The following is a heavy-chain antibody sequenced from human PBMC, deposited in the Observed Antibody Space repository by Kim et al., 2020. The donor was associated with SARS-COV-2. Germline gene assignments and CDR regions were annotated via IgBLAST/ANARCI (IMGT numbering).Heavy chain of an antibody. Sequence: SETLSLTCTVSGGSISSGGYYWSWIRQHPGKGLEWIGYIYYSGSTYYNPSLKSRVTISVDTSKNQFSLKLSSVTAADTAVYYCARVISSSSISFFDYWGQGTLVTVSS. CDR1: GGSISSGGYY. V-gene: IGHV4-31*03. J-gene: IGHJ4*02. D-gene: IGHD6-6*01. CDR2: IYYSGST. CDR3: ARVISSSSISFFDY.